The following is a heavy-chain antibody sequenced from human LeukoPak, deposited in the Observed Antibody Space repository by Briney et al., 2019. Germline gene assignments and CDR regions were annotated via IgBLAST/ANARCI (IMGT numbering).Heavy chain of an antibody. V-gene: IGHV4-39*01. D-gene: IGHD6-13*01. Sequence: SETLSLTCTVSGGSISSSSYYWGWIRQPPGKGLERIGSIYYSGSTYYNPSLKSRVTISVDTSKNQFSLKLSSVTAADTAVYYCARHGTAAGNYYYYYGMDVWGQGTTVTVSS. CDR1: GGSISSSSYY. CDR2: IYYSGST. CDR3: ARHGTAAGNYYYYYGMDV. J-gene: IGHJ6*02.